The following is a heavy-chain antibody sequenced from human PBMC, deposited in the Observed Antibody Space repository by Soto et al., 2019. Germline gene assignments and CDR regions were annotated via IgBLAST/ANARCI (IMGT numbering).Heavy chain of an antibody. CDR1: GFTVSSNY. CDR2: IYSCGST. V-gene: IGHV3-66*01. D-gene: IGHD4-17*01. Sequence: GGSLRLSCAASGFTVSSNYMSWVRQAPGKGLEWVSVIYSCGSTYYADSVKGRFTISRDNSKNTLYLQMNSLGAEDTAVYCCARVGYGDYDYWGQGTLVTVSS. J-gene: IGHJ4*02. CDR3: ARVGYGDYDY.